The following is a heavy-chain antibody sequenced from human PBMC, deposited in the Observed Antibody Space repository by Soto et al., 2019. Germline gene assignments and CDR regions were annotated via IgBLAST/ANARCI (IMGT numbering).Heavy chain of an antibody. Sequence: QVQLVESGGGLVKPGGSLRLSCAASGFTFSDYYMTWIRQAPGKGLEWVSFISTVSSATNYADSVKGRFTISRDNAQNLVYLQMESLRAEDPAVYYCARYSGSYLSAYFYGMDVWGQGATVTVSS. CDR2: ISTVSSAT. D-gene: IGHD1-26*01. V-gene: IGHV3-11*06. CDR1: GFTFSDYY. J-gene: IGHJ6*02. CDR3: ARYSGSYLSAYFYGMDV.